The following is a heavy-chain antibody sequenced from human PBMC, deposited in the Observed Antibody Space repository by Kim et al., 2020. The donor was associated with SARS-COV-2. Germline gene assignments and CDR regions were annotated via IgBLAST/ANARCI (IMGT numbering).Heavy chain of an antibody. V-gene: IGHV3-33*01. CDR2: IWYDGSNK. D-gene: IGHD6-19*01. J-gene: IGHJ6*02. CDR3: ARLGWNYDYGMDV. CDR1: GYTFSTYG. Sequence: GGSLRLSCVASGYTFSTYGMHWVRQAPGKGLEWVAVIWYDGSNKYYSDSVKGRFTSSRDNSKNTVYLQLNSLRAEDTAVYFCARLGWNYDYGMDVWGQGTTVTVSS.